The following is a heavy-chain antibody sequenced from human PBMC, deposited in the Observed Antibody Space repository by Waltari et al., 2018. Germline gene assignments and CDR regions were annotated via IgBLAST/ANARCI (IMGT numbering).Heavy chain of an antibody. Sequence: QVQLQQWGAGLFKPSETLSLTCAVHGGSFSGYYWTWTRCPPGTGLEWIGEINHSGSTNYNPSLKSRVTISVDTSKNQFSLKLSSVTAADTAVYYCARRKLGYCSGGSCQGYFDYWGQGTLVTVSS. D-gene: IGHD2-15*01. J-gene: IGHJ4*02. V-gene: IGHV4-34*01. CDR2: INHSGST. CDR1: GGSFSGYY. CDR3: ARRKLGYCSGGSCQGYFDY.